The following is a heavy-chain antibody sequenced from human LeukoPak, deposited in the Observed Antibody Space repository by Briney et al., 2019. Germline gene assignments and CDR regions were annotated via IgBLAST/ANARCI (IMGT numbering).Heavy chain of an antibody. D-gene: IGHD5-24*01. CDR1: AFTFSAYG. CDR3: AKDRHPARTDGYYYDY. CDR2: ISHDANYK. V-gene: IGHV3-30*18. J-gene: IGHJ4*02. Sequence: GGSLRLSCAASAFTFSAYGMHWVRQAPGKGLEWVAFISHDANYKYYSDSVKGRFTISRDNSKNTLYLQMNSLRAEDTALYYSAKDRHPARTDGYYYDYWGQGTLVTVSS.